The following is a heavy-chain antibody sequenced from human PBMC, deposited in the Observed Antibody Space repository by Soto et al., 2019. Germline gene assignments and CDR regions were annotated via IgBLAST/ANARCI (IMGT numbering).Heavy chain of an antibody. J-gene: IGHJ4*02. CDR1: GFKLNDYN. V-gene: IGHV3-21*01. Sequence: EVQLVESGGGLVKPGGSLRLSCAASGFKLNDYNMDWVRQGPGQGLEWVASISASDNKISYGNSVKGRFTISRDNAKNSLFLEMDSLRVEDTGVYYCSRPSRVITKFGVVKRYFDHWGQGSLVSVAS. CDR3: SRPSRVITKFGVVKRYFDH. D-gene: IGHD3-3*01. CDR2: ISASDNKI.